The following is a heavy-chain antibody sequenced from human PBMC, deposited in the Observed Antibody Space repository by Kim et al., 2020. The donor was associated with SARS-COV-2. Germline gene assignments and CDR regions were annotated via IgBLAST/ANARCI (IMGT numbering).Heavy chain of an antibody. CDR3: ARDPTYYDILTGYYPTGSDY. CDR2: ISSSSSYI. J-gene: IGHJ4*02. V-gene: IGHV3-21*01. Sequence: GGSLRLSCAASGFTFSSYSMNWVRQAPGKGLEWVSSISSSSSYIYYADSVKGRFTISRDNAKNSLYLQMNSLRAEDTAVYYCARDPTYYDILTGYYPTGSDYWGQGTLVTVSS. CDR1: GFTFSSYS. D-gene: IGHD3-9*01.